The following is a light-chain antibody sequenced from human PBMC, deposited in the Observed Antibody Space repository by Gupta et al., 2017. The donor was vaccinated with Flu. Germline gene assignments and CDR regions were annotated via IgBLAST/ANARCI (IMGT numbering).Light chain of an antibody. CDR2: WAS. CDR3: QQYYSSPIT. Sequence: DIVMTQAPDSLAASLGERATIYCRSSQSILFSSSNRSYLAWYRQRPGQSPELLIYWASTRESGVPDRFSGRGSGTDFTLTISSLQAEDVGVYYCQQYYSSPITFGQGTRLE. J-gene: IGKJ5*01. V-gene: IGKV4-1*01. CDR1: QSILFSSSNRSY.